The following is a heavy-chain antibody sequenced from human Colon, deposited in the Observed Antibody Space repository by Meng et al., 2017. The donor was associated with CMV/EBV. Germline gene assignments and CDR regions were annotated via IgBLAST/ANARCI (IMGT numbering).Heavy chain of an antibody. CDR2: VSWGGDNV. Sequence: GGSLRLSCVASGFSFDDYAMHWVRQAPGKGLEWVSNVSWGGDNVGYADSVKGRFTISRDNAKNSLYLQMDSLRAADTAVYYCAKDRTVGGYTFGLDVGGQGTTVTVSS. V-gene: IGHV3-9*01. CDR3: AKDRTVGGYTFGLDV. J-gene: IGHJ6*02. CDR1: GFSFDDYA. D-gene: IGHD5-12*01.